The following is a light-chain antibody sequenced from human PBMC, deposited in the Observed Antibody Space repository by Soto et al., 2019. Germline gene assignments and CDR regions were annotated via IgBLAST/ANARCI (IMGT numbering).Light chain of an antibody. CDR1: SSDVGGYNY. V-gene: IGLV2-14*01. CDR3: SSYTRSSPYV. J-gene: IGLJ1*01. CDR2: EVS. Sequence: QSALTQPASVSGSPGQSITISCTGTSSDVGGYNYVSWYQQHPGKAPKLLIYEVSNRPSGVSNRFSGSKSGNTASLTISGLQAEDERDYYCSSYTRSSPYVFGPGTRVT.